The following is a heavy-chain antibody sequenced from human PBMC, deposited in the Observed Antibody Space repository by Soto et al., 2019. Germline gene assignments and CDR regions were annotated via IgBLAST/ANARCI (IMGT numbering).Heavy chain of an antibody. J-gene: IGHJ6*02. Sequence: GGSLRLSCAASGFTFSSYAMSWVRQAPGKGLEWVSAISGSGGSTYYADSVKGRFTISRDNSKSTLYLQMNSLRAEDTAVYYCAQSSHGGSGIVVFPGMTYYYYYGMDVWGQGTTVTVSS. V-gene: IGHV3-23*01. D-gene: IGHD3-10*01. CDR3: AQSSHGGSGIVVFPGMTYYYYYGMDV. CDR2: ISGSGGST. CDR1: GFTFSSYA.